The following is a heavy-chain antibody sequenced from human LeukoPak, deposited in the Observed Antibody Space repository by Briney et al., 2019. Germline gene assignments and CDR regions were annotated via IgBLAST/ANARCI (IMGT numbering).Heavy chain of an antibody. CDR1: GFTFSGFW. D-gene: IGHD6-13*01. V-gene: IGHV3-7*01. CDR3: AREDSSSWTNWFDP. J-gene: IGHJ5*02. Sequence: PGGSLRLSCTSASGFTFSGFWMSWVRQAPGKGLEWLANIKQDGSEKYYIDSVKGRFTISRDNAKNSLYLQMNSLRAEDTAVYYCAREDSSSWTNWFDPWGQGTLVTVSS. CDR2: IKQDGSEK.